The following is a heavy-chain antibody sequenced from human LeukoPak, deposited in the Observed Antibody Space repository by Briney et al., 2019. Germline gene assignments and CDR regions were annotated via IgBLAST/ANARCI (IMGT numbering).Heavy chain of an antibody. V-gene: IGHV3-23*01. D-gene: IGHD6-13*01. J-gene: IGHJ4*02. CDR2: IRGSGGNT. CDR1: GFTFSHYA. CDR3: AKDGYSSSWYYFDY. Sequence: GGSLRLSCAASGFTFSHYAMSWVRQAPGKGLEWVSGIRGSGGNTYYADSVKGRFTISRGNSKNTLYLQTNSLRAEDTAVYYCAKDGYSSSWYYFDYWGQGTLVTVSS.